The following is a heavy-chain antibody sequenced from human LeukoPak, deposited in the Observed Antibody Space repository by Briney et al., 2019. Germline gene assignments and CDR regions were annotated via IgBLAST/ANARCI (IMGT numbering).Heavy chain of an antibody. CDR3: ARDYTSSWYGNWFDP. Sequence: ASVKVSCKASGYTFIGHYMHWVRQAPGQGLEWMGWINPNSGDTKYAQKFQGRVTMTRDTSISTAYMELSSLRSDDTAVYYCARDYTSSWYGNWFDPWGQGTLVTVSS. J-gene: IGHJ5*02. CDR2: INPNSGDT. V-gene: IGHV1-2*02. D-gene: IGHD6-13*01. CDR1: GYTFIGHY.